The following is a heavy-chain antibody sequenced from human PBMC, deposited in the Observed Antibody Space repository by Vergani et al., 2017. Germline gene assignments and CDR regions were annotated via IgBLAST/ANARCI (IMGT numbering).Heavy chain of an antibody. Sequence: QVQLQESGPGLVKPSQTLSLTCTVSGGSISSGGYSWSWIRQPPGKGLEWIGYIYHSGSTYYNPSLKSRVTISVDRSKNQFSLKLSSVTAADTAVYYCARGYGSLYVDWYFDLWGRGTLVTVSS. V-gene: IGHV4-30-2*01. CDR3: ARGYGSLYVDWYFDL. D-gene: IGHD2/OR15-2a*01. CDR1: GGSISSGGYS. CDR2: IYHSGST. J-gene: IGHJ2*01.